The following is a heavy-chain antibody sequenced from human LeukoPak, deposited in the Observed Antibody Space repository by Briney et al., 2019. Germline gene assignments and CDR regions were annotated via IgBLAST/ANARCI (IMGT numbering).Heavy chain of an antibody. J-gene: IGHJ3*02. CDR1: GFTFSSYS. Sequence: GGSPRLSCEASGFTFSSYSMNWVRRAPGKGLEWVSYISSSSSTIYYADSVKGRFTISRDNAKNSLYLQMNSLRAEDTAVYYCARDREETPPLVPAAIYHDAFDIWGQGTMVTVSS. V-gene: IGHV3-48*04. D-gene: IGHD2-2*01. CDR3: ARDREETPPLVPAAIYHDAFDI. CDR2: ISSSSSTI.